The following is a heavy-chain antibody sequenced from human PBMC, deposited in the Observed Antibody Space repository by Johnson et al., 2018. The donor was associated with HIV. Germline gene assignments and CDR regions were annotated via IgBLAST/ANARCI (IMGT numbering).Heavy chain of an antibody. CDR3: ARPGIVVLPAGAFDI. J-gene: IGHJ3*02. D-gene: IGHD2-2*01. CDR2: ISGSGGST. Sequence: EVQLVESGGGVVQPGRSLRLSCAASGFTFSSYAMSWVRQAPGKGLEWVSAISGSGGSTYYADSVKGRFTISRDNSKKTLYLQMSSLRTDDTAIYYCARPGIVVLPAGAFDIWGPGTMVTVSS. V-gene: IGHV3-23*04. CDR1: GFTFSSYA.